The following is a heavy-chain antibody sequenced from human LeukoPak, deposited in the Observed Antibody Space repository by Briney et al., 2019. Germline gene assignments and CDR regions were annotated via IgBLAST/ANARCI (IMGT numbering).Heavy chain of an antibody. Sequence: GASVKVSCKASGYTFTGYYMHWVRQAPGQGLEWMGWINPNSGGTNYAQKFQGRVTMTRDTSISTAYMELSRLRSDDTAVYYCARDPWGHYDYFDYWGQGTLVTVSS. CDR3: ARDPWGHYDYFDY. J-gene: IGHJ4*02. V-gene: IGHV1-2*02. CDR1: GYTFTGYY. D-gene: IGHD3-10*01. CDR2: INPNSGGT.